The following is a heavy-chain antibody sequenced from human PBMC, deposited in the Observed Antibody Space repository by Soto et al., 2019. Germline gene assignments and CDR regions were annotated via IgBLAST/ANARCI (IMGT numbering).Heavy chain of an antibody. J-gene: IGHJ4*02. CDR3: ARALSYRWGPFDY. CDR1: GFIFNTYS. D-gene: IGHD2-21*02. V-gene: IGHV3-48*02. CDR2: ISGSSRTI. Sequence: EVQLVESGGGFIQPGGSLRLSCAASGFIFNTYSMNWVRQAPGKGLEWVSYISGSSRTIFYADSVRGRFTISRDNANNATYLRMISLRDEDTAVYYCARALSYRWGPFDYWGQGTLVTVSS.